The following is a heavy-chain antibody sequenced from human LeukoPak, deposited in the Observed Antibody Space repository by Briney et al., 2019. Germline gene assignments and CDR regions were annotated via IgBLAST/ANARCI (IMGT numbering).Heavy chain of an antibody. J-gene: IGHJ6*02. CDR1: GFSFSSYG. Sequence: PGGSLRLSCAASGFSFSSYGMHWVRQAPGKGLEWVAVISYDGSTEYYADSVKGRFTISRDNSKNTLYLQMNSLRAEDTAVYYCAKDLGDFWSGYYYYYGMDVWGQGTTVTVSS. V-gene: IGHV3-30*18. D-gene: IGHD3-3*01. CDR2: ISYDGSTE. CDR3: AKDLGDFWSGYYYYYGMDV.